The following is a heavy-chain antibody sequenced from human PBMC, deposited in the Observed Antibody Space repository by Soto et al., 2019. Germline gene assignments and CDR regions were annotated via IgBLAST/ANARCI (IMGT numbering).Heavy chain of an antibody. CDR2: IYYSGST. CDR1: GGSISSGGYY. D-gene: IGHD2-21*02. V-gene: IGHV4-31*03. J-gene: IGHJ1*01. Sequence: TLSLTCTVSGGSISSGGYYWIWIRQHPGKGLEWIGYIYYSGSTYYNPSLKSRVTISVDTSKNQFSLKLSSVTAADTAVYYCARVMDGDCCGPGDVFQHCGQGTLVTVSS. CDR3: ARVMDGDCCGPGDVFQH.